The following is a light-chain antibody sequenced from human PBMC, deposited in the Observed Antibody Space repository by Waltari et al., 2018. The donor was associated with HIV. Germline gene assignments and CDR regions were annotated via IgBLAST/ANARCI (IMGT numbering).Light chain of an antibody. CDR2: AAS. CDR3: QQSYSSPLT. J-gene: IGKJ3*01. CDR1: QTISSY. V-gene: IGKV1-39*01. Sequence: DIQMTLSPSSLSASVGDRVTIACRASQTISSYLNWYQQKPGKAPTLLISAASTLQSGVPSRFSGSVSGAEFTLTISNLQPEDFATYYCQQSYSSPLTFGPGTKVDVK.